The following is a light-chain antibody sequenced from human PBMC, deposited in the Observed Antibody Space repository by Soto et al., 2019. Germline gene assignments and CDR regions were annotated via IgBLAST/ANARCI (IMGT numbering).Light chain of an antibody. CDR1: ETIGMTS. Sequence: EIVLTQSPGTQSLSPGERATLSCTASETIGMTSFAWYEQKPGQAPRLVTYGASKTAFGIPERFIGSKSGTGFNLSISSLEPEDSAVYHCLQHGSAPYTFGQGTRLEI. CDR2: GAS. CDR3: LQHGSAPYT. J-gene: IGKJ2*01. V-gene: IGKV3-20*01.